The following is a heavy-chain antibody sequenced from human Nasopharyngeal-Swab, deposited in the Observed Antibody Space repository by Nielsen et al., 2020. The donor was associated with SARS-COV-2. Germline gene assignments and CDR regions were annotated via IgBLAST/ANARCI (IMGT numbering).Heavy chain of an antibody. CDR1: GFTFSSYG. CDR2: IWYDGSNK. D-gene: IGHD6-19*01. V-gene: IGHV3-33*01. J-gene: IGHJ6*02. Sequence: GESLKISCAASGFTFSSYGMHWVRQAPGKGLEWVAVIWYDGSNKYYADSVKGRFTISRDNSKNTLYLQMNSLRAEDTAVYYCAREAQTGYSSGWRYYYYGMDVWGQGTTVTVSS. CDR3: AREAQTGYSSGWRYYYYGMDV.